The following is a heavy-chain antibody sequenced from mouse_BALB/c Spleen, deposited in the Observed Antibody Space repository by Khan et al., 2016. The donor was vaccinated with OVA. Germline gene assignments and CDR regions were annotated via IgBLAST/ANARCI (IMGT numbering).Heavy chain of an antibody. J-gene: IGHJ3*01. CDR2: INPGNVFT. Sequence: QVQLKQSGAKLARPGASVKMSCKASGYTFPTYTIHWIKERPGQGLEWIGNINPGNVFTNYNQKFKDKATLPTDKSSTPAYLQLSSLTSEDSAVYNCVRDGAYHRNDGWFAYWGQGTLVTVSA. CDR1: GYTFPTYT. D-gene: IGHD2-14*01. CDR3: VRDGAYHRNDGWFAY. V-gene: IGHV1-4*01.